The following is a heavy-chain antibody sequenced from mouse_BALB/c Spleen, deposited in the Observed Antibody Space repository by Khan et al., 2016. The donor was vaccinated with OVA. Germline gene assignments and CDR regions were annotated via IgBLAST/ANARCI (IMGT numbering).Heavy chain of an antibody. CDR3: TRSTYRDAVAY. CDR2: ILYSGST. J-gene: IGHJ3*01. CDR1: GDSITSGY. D-gene: IGHD2-14*01. V-gene: IGHV3-8*02. Sequence: EVQLQESGPSIVKPSQTLSLTCSVTGDSITSGYWCWIRKFPGNKLEFMGYILYSGSTYYNPSLTSRLSITRHTSHEQYNLQLNSETTKDTGTYYCTRSTYRDAVAYWGQGTLVTVAA.